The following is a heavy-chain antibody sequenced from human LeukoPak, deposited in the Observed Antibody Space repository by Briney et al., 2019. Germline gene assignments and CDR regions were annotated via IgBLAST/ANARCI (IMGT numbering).Heavy chain of an antibody. V-gene: IGHV3-7*01. Sequence: GGSPRLSCAASGFTFSTYWMSWVRQAPGKGLEWVANIKQDGSEKYYLDSVKGRFTISRDNAKNSLYLQMNSLRAEDTAVYFRTRGAGGGIYQRGQGNPGTVPS. CDR1: GFTFSTYW. D-gene: IGHD4-23*01. J-gene: IGHJ6*01. CDR2: IKQDGSEK. CDR3: TRGAGGGIYQ.